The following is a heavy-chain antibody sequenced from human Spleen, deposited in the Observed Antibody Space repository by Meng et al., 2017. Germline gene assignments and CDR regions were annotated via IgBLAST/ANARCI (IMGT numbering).Heavy chain of an antibody. D-gene: IGHD3-10*01. CDR2: ISRNGDST. Sequence: GESLKISCAVSGFTFSTYAMHWLRQAPGKGLEYISAISRNGDSTYYAKSVKGRFTISRDNSKNTLYLQMGSLTADDMAVYYCARDPLRGSPSRPDYWGQGTLVTVSS. V-gene: IGHV3-64*01. CDR1: GFTFSTYA. J-gene: IGHJ4*02. CDR3: ARDPLRGSPSRPDY.